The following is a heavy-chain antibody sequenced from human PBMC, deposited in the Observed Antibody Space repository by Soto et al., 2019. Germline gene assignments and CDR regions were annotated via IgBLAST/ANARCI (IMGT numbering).Heavy chain of an antibody. CDR3: ARDLGQLWPRGYYYYYGMDV. CDR2: IIPIFGTA. CDR1: GGTFSSYA. D-gene: IGHD5-18*01. J-gene: IGHJ6*02. Sequence: ASVKVSCKASGGTFSSYAISWVRQAPGQGLEWMGGIIPIFGTANYAQKFQGRVTITAEESTSTAYMELSSLRSEDTAVYYCARDLGQLWPRGYYYYYGMDVWGQGTTVTVSS. V-gene: IGHV1-69*13.